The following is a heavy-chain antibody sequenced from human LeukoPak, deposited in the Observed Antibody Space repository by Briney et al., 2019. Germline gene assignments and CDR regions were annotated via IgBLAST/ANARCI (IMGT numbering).Heavy chain of an antibody. V-gene: IGHV3-48*03. D-gene: IGHD3-10*02. Sequence: GGSLRLSCTASGFTFSSYEMNWVRQAPGKGLEWVSYIISSSRTIYYADSVKGRFTISRDNAKNSLYLQMNSLRAEDTAVYYCAELGITMIGGVWGKGTTVTISS. J-gene: IGHJ6*04. CDR2: IISSSRTI. CDR1: GFTFSSYE. CDR3: AELGITMIGGV.